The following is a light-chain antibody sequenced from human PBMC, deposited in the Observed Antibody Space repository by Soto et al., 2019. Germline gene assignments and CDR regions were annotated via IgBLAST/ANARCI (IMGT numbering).Light chain of an antibody. Sequence: DIQLTQSPSFLCASVGDRVTITCRANQGIANHFAWYQQKPAKAPSLLIYHASTLQSGVPSRFSGSQSGTEFTLTISSLQPEDFATYYCQQFYSYPFTFGPGTKVDVK. CDR3: QQFYSYPFT. CDR2: HAS. V-gene: IGKV1-9*01. CDR1: QGIANH. J-gene: IGKJ3*01.